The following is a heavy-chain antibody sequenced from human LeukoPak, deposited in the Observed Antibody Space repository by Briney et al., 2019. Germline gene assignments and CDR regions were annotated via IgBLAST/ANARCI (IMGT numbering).Heavy chain of an antibody. CDR2: IYSGGVT. V-gene: IGHV3-53*01. Sequence: GGSLRLSCAASGLTVSSNYMSWVRQAPGKGLECVSLIYSGGVTYYADSVKGRFIISRDNSKNTLFLRMNSLRAEDTAVYYCARAPSGWSDYWYFDLWGRGTLVTVSS. CDR3: ARAPSGWSDYWYFDL. J-gene: IGHJ2*01. D-gene: IGHD6-19*01. CDR1: GLTVSSNY.